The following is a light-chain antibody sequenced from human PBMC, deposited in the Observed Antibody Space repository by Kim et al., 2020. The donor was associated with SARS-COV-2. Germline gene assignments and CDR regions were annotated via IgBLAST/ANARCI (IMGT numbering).Light chain of an antibody. Sequence: VSLACAAGGRATLTCRASQGVIRNLAWHQQTPGQAPRLLTYGASSRATGIPARFSGTGSGTDFTLTISSLEPEDFAVYYCHQRASFGQGTRLEIK. CDR1: QGVIRN. V-gene: IGKV3D-11*03. CDR2: GAS. CDR3: HQRAS. J-gene: IGKJ5*01.